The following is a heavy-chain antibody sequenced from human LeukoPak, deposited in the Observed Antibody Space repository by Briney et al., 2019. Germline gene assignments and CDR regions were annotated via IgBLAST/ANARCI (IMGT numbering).Heavy chain of an antibody. Sequence: GGSLRLSCAASGFTFSSYSMNWVRQAPGKGLEWVSSISSSSSYIYYADLVKGRFTISRDNAKNSLYLQMNSLRAEDTAVYYCARTDIVVVPAAIGEGWFDPWGQGTLVTVSS. D-gene: IGHD2-2*02. CDR3: ARTDIVVVPAAIGEGWFDP. CDR1: GFTFSSYS. CDR2: ISSSSSYI. J-gene: IGHJ5*02. V-gene: IGHV3-21*01.